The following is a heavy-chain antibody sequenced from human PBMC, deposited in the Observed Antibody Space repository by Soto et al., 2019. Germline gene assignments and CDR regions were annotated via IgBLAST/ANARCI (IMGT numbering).Heavy chain of an antibody. Sequence: GGSLRLSCSASGFTFSSYAMHWVRQAPGKGLEYVSAISSNGGSTYYADSVKGRFTISRDNSKNTLYLQMSSLRAEDTAVYYCVKASYNYGSGAYYFDYWGQGTLVTVSS. V-gene: IGHV3-64D*08. J-gene: IGHJ4*02. D-gene: IGHD3-10*01. CDR3: VKASYNYGSGAYYFDY. CDR1: GFTFSSYA. CDR2: ISSNGGST.